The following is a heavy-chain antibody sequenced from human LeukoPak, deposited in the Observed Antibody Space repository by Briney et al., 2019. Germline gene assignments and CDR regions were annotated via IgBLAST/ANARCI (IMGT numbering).Heavy chain of an antibody. Sequence: GGSLRLSCAASGFSVSSNYMSWVRQAPGKGLEWVSVIYRGGSRYYADSVKGRFTVSRDNSKNTLYLQMNSLRAEDTAVYYCATFHYYDRSGYNYWGQGSLVTVSS. V-gene: IGHV3-66*01. CDR1: GFSVSSNY. J-gene: IGHJ4*02. CDR2: IYRGGSR. CDR3: ATFHYYDRSGYNY. D-gene: IGHD3-22*01.